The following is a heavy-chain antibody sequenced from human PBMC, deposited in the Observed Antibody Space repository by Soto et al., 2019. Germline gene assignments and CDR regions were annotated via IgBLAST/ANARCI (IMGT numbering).Heavy chain of an antibody. CDR2: INPSGGST. CDR1: GYTFTSYY. Sequence: GASVKVSCKASGYTFTSYYMHWVRQAPGQGLEWMGIINPSGGSTSYAQKFQGRVTMTRDTSTSTVYMELSSLRSEDTAVYYCASQAAEMATAPAFDIWGQGTMVTVS. J-gene: IGHJ3*02. D-gene: IGHD5-12*01. V-gene: IGHV1-46*03. CDR3: ASQAAEMATAPAFDI.